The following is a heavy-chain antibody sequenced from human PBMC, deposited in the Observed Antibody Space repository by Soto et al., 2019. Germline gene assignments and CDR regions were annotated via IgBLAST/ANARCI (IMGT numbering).Heavy chain of an antibody. CDR2: IIPLFGTT. CDR1: GDTFNRDV. V-gene: IGHV1-69*01. Sequence: QVQVVQSGAEVKETGSSVKVSCKASGDTFNRDVVSWVRQAPGQGLEWMGGIIPLFGTTNYAQKLQGRVTITADESTTTVYMELRNLRVDDTAVNYCASLRGVDVWGQGTALTVSS. CDR3: ASLRGVDV. J-gene: IGHJ6*02.